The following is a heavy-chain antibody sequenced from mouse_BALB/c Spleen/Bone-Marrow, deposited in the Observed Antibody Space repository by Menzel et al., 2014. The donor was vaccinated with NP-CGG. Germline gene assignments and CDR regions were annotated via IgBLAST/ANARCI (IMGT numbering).Heavy chain of an antibody. D-gene: IGHD2-1*01. CDR3: ARNGKYGGWFAY. CDR2: IDPANGNT. Sequence: VQLKQSGAELVKPGASVKMSCTASGFNIKDTYMHWVKQTPEQGLEWIGRIDPANGNTKYYQKFQGKATITTDASSTTASLQLSSMTSEDTTVYYCARNGKYGGWFAYWGQGTLVTVSA. V-gene: IGHV14-3*02. J-gene: IGHJ3*01. CDR1: GFNIKDTY.